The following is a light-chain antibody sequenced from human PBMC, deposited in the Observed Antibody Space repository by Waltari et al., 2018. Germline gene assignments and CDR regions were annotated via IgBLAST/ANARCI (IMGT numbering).Light chain of an antibody. J-gene: IGKJ1*01. V-gene: IGKV1-39*01. Sequence: DIEMNQSPSSLSASIGDTVSMTCRASQTISSALNWYQQKPGKAPKLLVYHASTLQNGVPSRFSGRGSGTNFALIINDLQPEDFGTYYCQQSYDTLWSFGPGTTVDIK. CDR3: QQSYDTLWS. CDR2: HAS. CDR1: QTISSA.